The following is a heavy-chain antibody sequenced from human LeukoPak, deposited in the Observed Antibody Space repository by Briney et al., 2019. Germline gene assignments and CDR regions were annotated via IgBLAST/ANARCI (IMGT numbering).Heavy chain of an antibody. CDR2: INPNSGGT. J-gene: IGHJ5*02. CDR3: ARGEYSSSWYWFDP. Sequence: ASVKVSCKASGYTFTGYYMHWVRQAPGQGLEWMGWINPNSGGTNYAQKFQGRVTMTRDTSISTAYMELSRLRSDDTAVYYCARGEYSSSWYWFDPWGQGTLVTVPS. V-gene: IGHV1-2*02. D-gene: IGHD6-13*01. CDR1: GYTFTGYY.